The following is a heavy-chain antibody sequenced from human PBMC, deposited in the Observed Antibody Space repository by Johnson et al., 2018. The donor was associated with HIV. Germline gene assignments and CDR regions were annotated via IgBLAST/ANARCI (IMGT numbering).Heavy chain of an antibody. V-gene: IGHV3-64*01. D-gene: IGHD3-16*01. CDR1: GFTFSSYA. CDR3: VRRVGVSTFDI. CDR2: ISSNGVTP. J-gene: IGHJ3*02. Sequence: VQLVESGGGVVQPGRSLRLSCAASGFTFSSYAMHWVRQAPGKGLEYVSGISSNGVTPYYANSVKGRLTISRDNSKNTLYLQMGSRRPEDMAVYYCVRRVGVSTFDIWGQGTTVIVSS.